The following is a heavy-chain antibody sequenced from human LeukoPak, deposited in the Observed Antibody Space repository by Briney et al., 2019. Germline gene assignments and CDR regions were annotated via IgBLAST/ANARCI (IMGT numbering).Heavy chain of an antibody. CDR3: AKDLLGATAMVPYYFDY. CDR2: ISYDGSNK. CDR1: GFTFSSYG. D-gene: IGHD5-18*01. J-gene: IGHJ4*02. V-gene: IGHV3-30*18. Sequence: GGSLRLSCAASGFTFSSYGMHWVRQAPGKGLEWVAVISYDGSNKYYADSVKGRFTISRDNSKNTLYLQMNSLRAEDTAVYYCAKDLLGATAMVPYYFDYWGQGTLVTVSS.